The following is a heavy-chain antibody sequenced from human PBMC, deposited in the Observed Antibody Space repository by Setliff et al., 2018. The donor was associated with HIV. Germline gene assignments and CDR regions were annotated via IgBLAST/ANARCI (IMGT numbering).Heavy chain of an antibody. CDR2: ASYSGNA. CDR1: GGSMNSHY. Sequence: SETLSLTCTVSGGSMNSHYWSWIRQSPGRGLEWIGYASYSGNADYNPSLKSRVTISVDTTKNQFSLKLTSMTAADTAIYYCARDYSTLGRSDDAFDMWGPGTMVTVSS. D-gene: IGHD3-3*01. J-gene: IGHJ3*02. V-gene: IGHV4-59*11. CDR3: ARDYSTLGRSDDAFDM.